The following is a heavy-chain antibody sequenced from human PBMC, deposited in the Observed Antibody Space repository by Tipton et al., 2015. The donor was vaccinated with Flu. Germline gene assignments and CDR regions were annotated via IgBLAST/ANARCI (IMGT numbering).Heavy chain of an antibody. CDR2: INPNSGGT. CDR3: ARVPVLNVVLADEHGMDV. CDR1: GYTFTDYN. J-gene: IGHJ6*02. V-gene: IGHV1-2*06. D-gene: IGHD2-21*01. Sequence: QLVQSGAEMKKPGASVKVSCEASGYTFTDYNINWVRQAPGQGLEWMGRINPNSGGTKYAQKFQGRVTLTRDTSINTAYMELSRLKSDDTAVYYWARVPVLNVVLADEHGMDVWGQGTTVTVSS.